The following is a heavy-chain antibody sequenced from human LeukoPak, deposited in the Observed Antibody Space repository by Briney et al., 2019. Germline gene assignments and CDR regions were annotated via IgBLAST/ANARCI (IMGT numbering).Heavy chain of an antibody. CDR2: IYTSGST. Sequence: KPSETLSLTCTVSGGSISSYYWSWIRQPAGKGLEWIGRIYTSGSTNYNPSLKSRVTMSVDTSKNQFSLKLSSVTAADTAVYYCATRRGYSGYDLGSPNCCHYYIDVWGKGTTVTVSS. V-gene: IGHV4-4*07. CDR1: GGSISSYY. CDR3: ATRRGYSGYDLGSPNCCHYYIDV. J-gene: IGHJ6*03. D-gene: IGHD5-12*01.